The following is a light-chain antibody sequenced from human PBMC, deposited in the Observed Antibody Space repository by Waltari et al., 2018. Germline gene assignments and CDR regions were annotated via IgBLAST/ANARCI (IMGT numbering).Light chain of an antibody. Sequence: EIVLTQSPRTLSLSPGERATLSCRASQSVGKYLVWYQQKPGQAPRLLIYDASPRATGIPDRFSGSGSGTDFSLTISRLEPEDFAVYYCQKYVNLPATFGQGTRVEIK. CDR2: DAS. J-gene: IGKJ1*01. CDR3: QKYVNLPAT. CDR1: QSVGKY. V-gene: IGKV3-20*01.